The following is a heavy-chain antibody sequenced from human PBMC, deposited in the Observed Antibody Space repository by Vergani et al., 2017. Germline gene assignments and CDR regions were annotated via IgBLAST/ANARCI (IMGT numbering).Heavy chain of an antibody. CDR1: GFTFSSYA. D-gene: IGHD1-26*01. CDR2: ISGSADST. J-gene: IGHJ4*02. CDR3: AKDMTRELPFNDY. V-gene: IGHV3-23*04. Sequence: EVQLVESGGGLVQPGGSLRLSCAASGFTFSSYAMSWVRQAPGKGLEWVSAISGSADSTHYADSVKGRFTISRDNSKNTLYLQMNSLRAEDTAVYYCAKDMTRELPFNDYWGQGTLVTVSS.